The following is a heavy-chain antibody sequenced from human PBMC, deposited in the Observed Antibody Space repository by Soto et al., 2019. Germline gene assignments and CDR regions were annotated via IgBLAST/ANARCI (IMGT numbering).Heavy chain of an antibody. J-gene: IGHJ5*02. CDR1: GGTFSSYT. D-gene: IGHD6-13*01. CDR2: IIPILGIA. V-gene: IGHV1-69*02. CDR3: ARHNRYSSTWFEGWFDP. Sequence: SVKVSCKASGGTFSSYTISWVRQAPGQGLEWMGRIIPILGIANYAQKFQGQVTISADKSISTAYLQWSSLKASDTAMYYCARHNRYSSTWFEGWFDPWGQGTLVTVSS.